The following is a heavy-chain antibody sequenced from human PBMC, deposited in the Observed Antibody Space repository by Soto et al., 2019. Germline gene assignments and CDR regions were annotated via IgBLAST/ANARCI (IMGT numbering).Heavy chain of an antibody. CDR2: IYYSGTT. V-gene: IGHV4-59*12. D-gene: IGHD2-8*02. J-gene: IGHJ4*01. CDR1: VGSISSYY. Sequence: SETLSLTCTVSVGSISSYYWSWIRQPPGKGLEWIGYIYYSGTTNYNPSLKSRVTISVDTSKIQFSLKLTSVTSADTAVYYCARDKITGLFDYWGHGTLVTVSS. CDR3: ARDKITGLFDY.